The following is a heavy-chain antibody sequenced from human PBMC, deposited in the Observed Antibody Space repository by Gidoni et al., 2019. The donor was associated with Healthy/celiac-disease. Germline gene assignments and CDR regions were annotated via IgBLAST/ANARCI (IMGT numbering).Heavy chain of an antibody. D-gene: IGHD3-9*01. J-gene: IGHJ4*02. Sequence: EVQLVESGGGLVQPGGSLRLSCAASGFTFSSYSRNWVRQAPGKGLEWVSYISSSSSTIYYADSVKGRFTISRDNAKNSLYLQMNSLRDEDTAVYYCARVYYDILTGYPNVDYWGQGTLVTVSS. CDR3: ARVYYDILTGYPNVDY. CDR2: ISSSSSTI. CDR1: GFTFSSYS. V-gene: IGHV3-48*02.